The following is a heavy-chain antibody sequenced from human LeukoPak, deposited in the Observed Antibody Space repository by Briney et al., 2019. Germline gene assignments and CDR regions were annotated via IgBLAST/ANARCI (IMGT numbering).Heavy chain of an antibody. V-gene: IGHV3-30*18. CDR1: GFTFSSYG. CDR2: ISYDGSNK. D-gene: IGHD3-22*01. CDR3: AKGKGPYYYDSSGYLDY. J-gene: IGHJ4*02. Sequence: PGGSLRLSCAASGFTFSSYGMHWVRQAPGKGLEWVAVISYDGSNKYYADSVKGRFTISRDNSKNTLYLQMNSLRAEDTAVYYCAKGKGPYYYDSSGYLDYWGQGTLVTVSS.